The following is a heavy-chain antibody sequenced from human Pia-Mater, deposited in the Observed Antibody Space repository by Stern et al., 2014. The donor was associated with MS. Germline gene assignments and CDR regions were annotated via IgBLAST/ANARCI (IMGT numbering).Heavy chain of an antibody. D-gene: IGHD1-26*01. J-gene: IGHJ6*02. CDR3: TTLERSYPYYYYGMDV. CDR1: GFTFRNAW. V-gene: IGHV3-15*01. CDR2: LKSKTDGGTT. Sequence: EMQLVESGGGLVKPGGSLRLACAASGFTFRNAWMTWIRQAPGKGLEWVGRLKSKTDGGTTDYAAPVKGRFTISRDDSKNTLCLQMNSLKTEDTAVYYCTTLERSYPYYYYGMDVWGQGTTVTVSS.